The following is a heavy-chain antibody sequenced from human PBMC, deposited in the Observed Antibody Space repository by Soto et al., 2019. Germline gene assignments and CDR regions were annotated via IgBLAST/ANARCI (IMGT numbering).Heavy chain of an antibody. CDR3: ARGVAGPLHWFDP. J-gene: IGHJ5*02. Sequence: QVQLVQSGAEVKKPGASVKVSCKASGYTFTSYAMHWVRQAPGQRLEWMGWINAGNGNTKYSQKLQGSVTITRDTSASTAYMELSSLRSEDTAVYYCARGVAGPLHWFDPWGQGTLVTVSS. D-gene: IGHD6-19*01. V-gene: IGHV1-3*01. CDR2: INAGNGNT. CDR1: GYTFTSYA.